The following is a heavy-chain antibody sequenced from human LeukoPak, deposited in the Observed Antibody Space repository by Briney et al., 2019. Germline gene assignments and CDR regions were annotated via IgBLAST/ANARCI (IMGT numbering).Heavy chain of an antibody. Sequence: GGSLRLSCAASGFTFSSYAMSWVRQAPGKGLEWVSAISGSGDSTYYGDSVKGRFTISRDNSRNTLYLQMNSLRAEDTAVYYCARGLGMVPGPNWFDPWGQGTLVTVSS. D-gene: IGHD5-24*01. V-gene: IGHV3-23*01. CDR2: ISGSGDST. CDR3: ARGLGMVPGPNWFDP. CDR1: GFTFSSYA. J-gene: IGHJ5*02.